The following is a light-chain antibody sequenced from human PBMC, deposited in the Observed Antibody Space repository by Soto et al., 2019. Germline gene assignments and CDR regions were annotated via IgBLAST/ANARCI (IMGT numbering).Light chain of an antibody. J-gene: IGLJ1*01. V-gene: IGLV2-14*01. CDR2: EVT. CDR3: RSYRSGTSV. Sequence: QSVLTQAASVSGSPGQSITISCTGTSTDVSGRNYVSWYQQHPGKAPKVIIYEVTSRPSGISHRFSGSKSGNTASLTISGLQAEDEADYYCRSYRSGTSVFATGPKDNVL. CDR1: STDVSGRNY.